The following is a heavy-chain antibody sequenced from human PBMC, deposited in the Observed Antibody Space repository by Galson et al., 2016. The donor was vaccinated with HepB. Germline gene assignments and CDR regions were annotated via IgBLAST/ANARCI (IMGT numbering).Heavy chain of an antibody. J-gene: IGHJ4*02. D-gene: IGHD2-21*01. Sequence: SLRLSCAASGFTFNNYWISWVRQAPGKGLEWVASIKRDESEIYYVDSVKGRFIIFRDNARNSLYLQMHSLRGEDTAVYYCAKEATYGMAYSFDYWGQGSLVTVSS. CDR2: IKRDESEI. CDR3: AKEATYGMAYSFDY. V-gene: IGHV3-7*01. CDR1: GFTFNNYW.